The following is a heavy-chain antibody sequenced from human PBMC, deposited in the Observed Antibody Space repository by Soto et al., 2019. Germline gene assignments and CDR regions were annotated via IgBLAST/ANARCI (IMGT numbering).Heavy chain of an antibody. J-gene: IGHJ6*02. V-gene: IGHV1-69*13. CDR3: ARSPTSGYSSGWSKIGYYYYGMDV. D-gene: IGHD6-19*01. CDR2: IIPIFGTA. Sequence: SVKVSCKASGGTFSSYAISWVRQAPGQGLEWMGGIIPIFGTANYAQKFQGRVTITADESTSTAYMELSSLRSEDTAVYYCARSPTSGYSSGWSKIGYYYYGMDVWGQGTTVTVSS. CDR1: GGTFSSYA.